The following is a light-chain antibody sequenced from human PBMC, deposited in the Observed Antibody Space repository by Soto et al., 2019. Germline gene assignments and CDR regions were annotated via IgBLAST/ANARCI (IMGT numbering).Light chain of an antibody. J-gene: IGKJ5*01. CDR1: QSVSRD. V-gene: IGKV3-15*01. CDR2: GAS. Sequence: EIVLTQSPGTLCLSPGERATLSWRASQSVSRDLAWYQQKPGQAPRFLIYGASTRATGIPARFSVSGSGTEFTLTISRLQNDDFATYYCQHYNSYTITFGQGTRLEIK. CDR3: QHYNSYTIT.